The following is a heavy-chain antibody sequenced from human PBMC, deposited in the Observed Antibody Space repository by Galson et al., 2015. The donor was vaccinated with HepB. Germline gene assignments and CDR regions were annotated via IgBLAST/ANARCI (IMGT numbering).Heavy chain of an antibody. V-gene: IGHV3-48*02. CDR3: ARDARSNGGLWYFDY. Sequence: SLRLSCAASGFTFSSYSMNWVRQAPGKGLEWVSYISSSSSTIYYADSVKGRSTICRDNAKNSLYLQMNSLRDEDTAVYYCARDARSNGGLWYFDYWVQGSLFTVSS. J-gene: IGHJ4*02. CDR1: GFTFSSYS. CDR2: ISSSSSTI. D-gene: IGHD7-27*01.